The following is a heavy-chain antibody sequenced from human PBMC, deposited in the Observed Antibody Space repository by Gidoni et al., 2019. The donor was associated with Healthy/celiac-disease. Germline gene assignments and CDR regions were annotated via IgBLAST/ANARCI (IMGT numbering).Heavy chain of an antibody. CDR1: GYSFTSYW. D-gene: IGHD2-2*01. J-gene: IGHJ4*02. V-gene: IGHV5-51*01. CDR3: ARLGVPAARHYFDY. CDR2: IYPGDSDT. Sequence: EVQLVQCGAEVKKPGASPKVSCKGSGYSFTSYWNGWVRQMPGKGLEWMGIIYPGDSDTRYSPSFQGQVTISADKSISTAYLQWSSLKASDTAMYYCARLGVPAARHYFDYWGQGTLVTVSS.